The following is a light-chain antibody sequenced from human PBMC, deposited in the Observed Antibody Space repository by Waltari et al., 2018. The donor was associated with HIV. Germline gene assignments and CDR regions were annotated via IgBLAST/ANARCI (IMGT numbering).Light chain of an antibody. Sequence: QSVLNQSPSASGTPGQRVIISCSGSSSNIGSNTVTWYQQFPGPAPNLLIYSYGPGPLGVPEQFSGSKSATSASLAISGLRSEDEADYYCATWDDSLNAWVFGGGTKLTVL. CDR2: SYG. J-gene: IGLJ3*02. V-gene: IGLV1-44*01. CDR1: SSNIGSNT. CDR3: ATWDDSLNAWV.